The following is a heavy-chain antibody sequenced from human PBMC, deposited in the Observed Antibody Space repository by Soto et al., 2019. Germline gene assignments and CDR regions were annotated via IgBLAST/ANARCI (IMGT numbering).Heavy chain of an antibody. Sequence: QVQLVQSGAEVKKPGASVKVSCKTSGYTFSGYYIHWVRQAPGQGLELRGWINPNGGVTNYAQKFQAWVTMTRDTSISTAFMEVTRLKSDDTAVYYCTIGSPTTTPFDYLGQGTLVTVSS. CDR1: GYTFSGYY. V-gene: IGHV1-2*04. CDR3: TIGSPTTTPFDY. D-gene: IGHD4-17*01. J-gene: IGHJ4*02. CDR2: INPNGGVT.